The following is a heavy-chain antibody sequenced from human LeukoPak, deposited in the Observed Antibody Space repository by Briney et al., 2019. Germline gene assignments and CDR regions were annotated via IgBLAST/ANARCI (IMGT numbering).Heavy chain of an antibody. V-gene: IGHV3-21*06. D-gene: IGHD5-24*01. CDR1: GFTFSPYP. Sequence: GGSLRLSCAASGFTFSPYPMNWVRQAPGKGLEWVSSISGGSDTIHYADSVKGRFTISRDNAKNSLYLQMNSLRAEDTAVYYCARDLGRDRYFDSWGQGTLVTVSS. CDR2: ISGGSDTI. J-gene: IGHJ4*02. CDR3: ARDLGRDRYFDS.